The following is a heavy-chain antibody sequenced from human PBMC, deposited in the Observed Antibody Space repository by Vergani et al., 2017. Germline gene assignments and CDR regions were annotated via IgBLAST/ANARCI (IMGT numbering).Heavy chain of an antibody. D-gene: IGHD3-10*01. J-gene: IGHJ4*02. CDR3: ARADTYYYGSGSFYGLDY. V-gene: IGHV1-69*02. CDR1: GGTFSSYT. CDR2: IIPILGIA. Sequence: QVQLVQSGAEVKKPGSSVKVSCKTSGGTFSSYTISWVRQAPGHGLEWMGRIIPILGIANYAQKFQGRVTITADKSTSTAYMELSSLRSEDTAVYYCARADTYYYGSGSFYGLDYWGQGTLVTVSS.